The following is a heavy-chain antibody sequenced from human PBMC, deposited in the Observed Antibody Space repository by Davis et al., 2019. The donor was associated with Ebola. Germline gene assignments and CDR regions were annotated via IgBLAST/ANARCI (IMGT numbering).Heavy chain of an antibody. Sequence: SETLSLTCTVSGGSISSYYWSWIRQPPGKGLEWIGYIYYSGSTYYNPSLKSRVTISVDTSKNQFSLKLSSVTAADTAVYYCARGLWFGELLYYYYGMDVWGQGTTVTVSS. CDR2: IYYSGST. CDR1: GGSISSYY. CDR3: ARGLWFGELLYYYYGMDV. J-gene: IGHJ6*02. V-gene: IGHV4-59*01. D-gene: IGHD3-10*01.